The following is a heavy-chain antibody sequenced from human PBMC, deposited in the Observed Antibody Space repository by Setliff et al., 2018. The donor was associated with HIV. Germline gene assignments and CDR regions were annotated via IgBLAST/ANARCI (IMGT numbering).Heavy chain of an antibody. CDR1: GGSVSSGGYY. CDR3: ARTLYYYDTSAGGYCFDY. V-gene: IGHV4-61*08. Sequence: KPSETLSLTCTVPGGSVSSGGYYWSWIRQPPGKGLEWIGYIYYSGSTIYNPSLKSRVTISVDTSKNQFSLKLRSVTAADTAVYYCARTLYYYDTSAGGYCFDYWGQGTLVTVSS. D-gene: IGHD3-22*01. CDR2: IYYSGST. J-gene: IGHJ4*02.